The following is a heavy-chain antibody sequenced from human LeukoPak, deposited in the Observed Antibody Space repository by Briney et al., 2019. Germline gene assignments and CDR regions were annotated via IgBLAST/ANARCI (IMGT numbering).Heavy chain of an antibody. Sequence: PSETLSLTCTVSGGSISSSSYYWGWIRQPPGKGLEWIGSIYYSGSTYYNPSLKSRVTISVDTSKNQFSLKLSSVTAADTAVYYCATARAVVVAARREESFDYWGQGTLVTVSS. CDR2: IYYSGST. D-gene: IGHD2-15*01. CDR3: ATARAVVVAARREESFDY. V-gene: IGHV4-39*07. CDR1: GGSISSSSYY. J-gene: IGHJ4*02.